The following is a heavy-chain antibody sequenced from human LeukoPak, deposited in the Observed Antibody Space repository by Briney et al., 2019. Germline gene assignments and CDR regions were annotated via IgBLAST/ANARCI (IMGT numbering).Heavy chain of an antibody. CDR3: ARAGVYSGYALDY. CDR1: GGTFSSYA. CDR2: IIPTLGIA. Sequence: ASVKVSCKASGGTFSSYAISWVRQAPGQGLEWMGRIIPTLGIANYAQKFQGRVTITADKSTSTAYMELNSLRSEDTAVYYCARAGVYSGYALDYWGQGTLVTVSS. J-gene: IGHJ4*02. D-gene: IGHD5-12*01. V-gene: IGHV1-69*04.